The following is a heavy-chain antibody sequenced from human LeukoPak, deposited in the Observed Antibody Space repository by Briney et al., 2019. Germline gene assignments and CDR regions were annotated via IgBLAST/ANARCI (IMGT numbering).Heavy chain of an antibody. Sequence: SVKVSCKASGGTFSSYAISWVRQAPGQGLEWMGGIIPIFGTANYAQKFQGRVTITTDESTSTAYMELSSLRSEDTAVYYCARSLESRDGYNSYFDYRGQGTLVTVSS. V-gene: IGHV1-69*05. J-gene: IGHJ4*02. CDR2: IIPIFGTA. CDR3: ARSLESRDGYNSYFDY. CDR1: GGTFSSYA. D-gene: IGHD5-24*01.